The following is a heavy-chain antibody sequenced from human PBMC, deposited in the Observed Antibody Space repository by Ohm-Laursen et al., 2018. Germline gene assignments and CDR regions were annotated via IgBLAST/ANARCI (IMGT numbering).Heavy chain of an antibody. V-gene: IGHV4-31*03. CDR2: IYHSGST. J-gene: IGHJ4*02. CDR3: ARDLLGYCSSTSCESDY. CDR1: SGSISSGDYY. Sequence: SDTLSLTCTVSSGSISSGDYYWSWIRQHPGKGLEWIGYIYHSGSTYYNPSLKSRVTISVDTSKSQFSLKLSSVTAADTAVYYCARDLLGYCSSTSCESDYWGQGTLVTVSS. D-gene: IGHD2-2*01.